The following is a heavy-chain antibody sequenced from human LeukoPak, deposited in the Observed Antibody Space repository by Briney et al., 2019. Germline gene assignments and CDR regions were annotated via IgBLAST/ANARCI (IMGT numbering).Heavy chain of an antibody. CDR1: GFTFSSYA. D-gene: IGHD5-18*01. Sequence: GGSLRLSCAASGFTFSSYAMHWVRQAPGKGLEWVAVISYDGSNKYYADSVKGRFTISRDNSKNTLYLQMNGLRAEDTAVYYCARDGPLAMDNWFDPWGQGTLVTVSS. CDR3: ARDGPLAMDNWFDP. CDR2: ISYDGSNK. V-gene: IGHV3-30-3*01. J-gene: IGHJ5*02.